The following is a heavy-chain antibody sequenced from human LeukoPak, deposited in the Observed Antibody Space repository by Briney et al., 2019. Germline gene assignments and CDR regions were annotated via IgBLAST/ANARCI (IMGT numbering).Heavy chain of an antibody. CDR1: GFTSNYW. J-gene: IGHJ4*02. Sequence: GGSLRLSCAAIGFTSNYWMHWVRQAPGTGLVWVSRISGDGSTTFYADSVKGRFTISRDNSKNTLYLQMNSLRAEDTAVYYCTRGYSGYGNFDCWGQGTLATVSS. CDR3: TRGYSGYGNFDC. D-gene: IGHD5-12*01. CDR2: ISGDGSTT. V-gene: IGHV3-74*01.